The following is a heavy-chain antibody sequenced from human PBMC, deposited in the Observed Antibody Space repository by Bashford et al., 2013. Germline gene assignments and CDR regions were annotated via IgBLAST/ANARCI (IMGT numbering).Heavy chain of an antibody. Sequence: GGSVRLSCAASGFTFSSFGMHWVRQAPGKGLEWVAVIWYDESNKYYVDSVKGRFTISRDNSKNTLYLQMNSLRVEDTAVYFCAREKYGSGSYYNNLDFWGQGTLVTVSS. D-gene: IGHD3-10*01. CDR3: AREKYGSGSYYNNLDF. CDR2: IWYDESNK. J-gene: IGHJ4*02. V-gene: IGHV3-33*01. CDR1: GFTFSSFG.